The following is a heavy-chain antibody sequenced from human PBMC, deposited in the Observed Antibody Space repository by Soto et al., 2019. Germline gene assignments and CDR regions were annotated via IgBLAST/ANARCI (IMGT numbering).Heavy chain of an antibody. CDR2: IYSGGST. J-gene: IGHJ4*02. CDR3: ARMLVAGTYIWKYYFDY. D-gene: IGHD6-19*01. V-gene: IGHV3-53*01. CDR1: GFTVSSNY. Sequence: PGGSLRLSCAASGFTVSSNYMSWVRQAPGKGLEWVSVIYSGGSTYYADSVKGRFTISRDNSKNTLYLQMNSLRAEDTAVYYCARMLVAGTYIWKYYFDYWGQGTLVTVSS.